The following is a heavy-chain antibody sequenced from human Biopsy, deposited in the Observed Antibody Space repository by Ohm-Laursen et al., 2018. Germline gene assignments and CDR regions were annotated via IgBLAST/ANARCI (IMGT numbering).Heavy chain of an antibody. Sequence: SSVNVSCKASGATFSNYAINWLRQAPGQGLEWMGGINPMFGTAKYAQRFQGRVTITADKSTSTADMELSSLRSDDTAVYYCARSFGVVINFEHNWFDPGGQGTLVTVSS. J-gene: IGHJ5*02. CDR2: INPMFGTA. CDR1: GATFSNYA. CDR3: ARSFGVVINFEHNWFDP. V-gene: IGHV1-69*06. D-gene: IGHD3-3*01.